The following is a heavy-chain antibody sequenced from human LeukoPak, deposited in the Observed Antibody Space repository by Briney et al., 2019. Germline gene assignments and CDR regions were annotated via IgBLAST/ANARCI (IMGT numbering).Heavy chain of an antibody. CDR3: ARREGRDGYNYFDY. V-gene: IGHV4-39*01. CDR2: IYYSGST. CDR1: GGSISSSSYY. D-gene: IGHD5-24*01. Sequence: SETLSVTCTVSGGSISSSSYYWGWIRQPPGKGLEWIGSIYYSGSTYYNPSLKSRVTISVDTSKNQFSLKLSSVTAADTAVYYCARREGRDGYNYFDYWGQGTLVTVSS. J-gene: IGHJ4*02.